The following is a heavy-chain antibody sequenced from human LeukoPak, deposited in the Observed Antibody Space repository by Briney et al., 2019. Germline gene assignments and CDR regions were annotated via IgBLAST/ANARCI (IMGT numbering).Heavy chain of an antibody. CDR1: GGSFSGYY. V-gene: IGHV4-34*01. J-gene: IGHJ4*02. CDR3: ARHDHTDSGYDLDNDY. Sequence: SETLSLTCAVYGGSFSGYYWSWIRQPPGKGLEWIGEINHSGSTNYNPSLKSRVTISVDTSKNQFSLKLSSVTAADTAVYYCARHDHTDSGYDLDNDYWGQGTLVTVSS. D-gene: IGHD5-12*01. CDR2: INHSGST.